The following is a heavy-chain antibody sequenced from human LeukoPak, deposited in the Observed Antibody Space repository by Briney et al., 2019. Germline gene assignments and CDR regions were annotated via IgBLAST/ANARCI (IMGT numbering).Heavy chain of an antibody. J-gene: IGHJ4*02. D-gene: IGHD3-9*01. V-gene: IGHV3-30*04. Sequence: PGRSLRLSCAASGFTFSSYAMHWVRQAPGKGLEWVAVISYDGSNKYYADSVKGRFTISRDNSKNTLYLQMNSLRAEDTAVYYCARNIPTAVLRYFDWLSVDSTAPDYWGQGTLVTVSS. CDR3: ARNIPTAVLRYFDWLSVDSTAPDY. CDR1: GFTFSSYA. CDR2: ISYDGSNK.